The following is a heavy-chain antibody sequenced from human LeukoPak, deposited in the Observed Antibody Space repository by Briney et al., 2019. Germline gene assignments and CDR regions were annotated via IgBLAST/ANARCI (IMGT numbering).Heavy chain of an antibody. D-gene: IGHD2-15*01. CDR2: ISGSGGST. CDR1: GFTFSSYA. V-gene: IGHV3-23*01. CDR3: AKDRPKLGYCSGGSCFYFDY. J-gene: IGHJ4*02. Sequence: GGSLRLSCAASGFTFSSYAMSWVRQAPGKGLEWVSAISGSGGSTYYADSVKGRFTISRDNSKNTLYLQMNSLRAEDTAVYYCAKDRPKLGYCSGGSCFYFDYWGQGTLVTASS.